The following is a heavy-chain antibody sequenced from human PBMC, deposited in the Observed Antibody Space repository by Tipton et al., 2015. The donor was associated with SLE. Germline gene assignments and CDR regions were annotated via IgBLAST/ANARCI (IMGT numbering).Heavy chain of an antibody. CDR1: GFTFSSYA. CDR2: ISGSGGST. J-gene: IGHJ3*01. V-gene: IGHV3-23*01. Sequence: SLRLSCAASGFTFSSYAMSWVRQAPVKGLEWVSAISGSGGSTYYADSVKGRFTISRDNSKNTLYLQMNSLRAEDTALYYCAKVGDSGNYLDAFDVWGQGTMVTVSS. CDR3: AKVGDSGNYLDAFDV. D-gene: IGHD1-26*01.